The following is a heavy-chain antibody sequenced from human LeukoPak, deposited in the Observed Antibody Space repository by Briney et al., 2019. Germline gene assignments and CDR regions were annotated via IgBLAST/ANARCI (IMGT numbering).Heavy chain of an antibody. CDR1: GFTFSSYA. CDR2: ISYDGSSK. J-gene: IGHJ4*02. V-gene: IGHV3-30*18. Sequence: GKSLRLSCAASGFTFSSYAMHWVRQAPDKGLEWVAVISYDGSSKYFAKSVKGRFTISRDNSKNTLYLQMNSLGTEDTPVYYCAKDSVTTLDYWGQGTLVTVSS. CDR3: AKDSVTTLDY. D-gene: IGHD4-17*01.